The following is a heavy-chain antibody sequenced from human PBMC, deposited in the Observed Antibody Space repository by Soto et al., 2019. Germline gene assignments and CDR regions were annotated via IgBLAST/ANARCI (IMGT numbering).Heavy chain of an antibody. Sequence: PGGSLRLSCAASGFIFKMYWMHWVRQSPGKGLVWISRIYNDGTYSDYAYSVRGRFTISRDNVNDTLYLQMNNLRAEDSGLYYCKRGPRPISTGTGAYWGQGTQVTVSS. CDR3: KRGPRPISTGTGAY. CDR2: IYNDGTYS. CDR1: GFIFKMYW. D-gene: IGHD3-10*01. V-gene: IGHV3-74*01. J-gene: IGHJ4*02.